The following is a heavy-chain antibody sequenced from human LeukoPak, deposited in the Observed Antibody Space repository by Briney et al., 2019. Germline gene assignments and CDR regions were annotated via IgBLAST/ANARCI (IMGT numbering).Heavy chain of an antibody. V-gene: IGHV1-18*01. CDR3: ARISSSSGYYFDY. J-gene: IGHJ4*02. CDR1: GFTFTSYG. D-gene: IGHD6-6*01. CDR2: ISAYNGNT. Sequence: GGSLRLSCAASGFTFTSYGISWVRQAPGQGLEWMGWISAYNGNTNYAQKLQGRVTMTTDTSTSTAYMELRSLRSDDTAVYYCARISSSSGYYFDYWGQGTLVTVSS.